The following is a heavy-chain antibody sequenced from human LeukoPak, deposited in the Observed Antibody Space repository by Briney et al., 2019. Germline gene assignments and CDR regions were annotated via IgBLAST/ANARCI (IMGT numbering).Heavy chain of an antibody. Sequence: GSLRLSCAASGFTFSSYGMHWVRQAPGKGLEWVAVISYDGSNKYYADSVKGRFTISRDNSKNTLYLQMNSLRAEDTAVYYCAKDGAGTTGGTYFDYWGQGTLVTVSS. CDR1: GFTFSSYG. D-gene: IGHD1-1*01. CDR3: AKDGAGTTGGTYFDY. J-gene: IGHJ4*02. CDR2: ISYDGSNK. V-gene: IGHV3-30*18.